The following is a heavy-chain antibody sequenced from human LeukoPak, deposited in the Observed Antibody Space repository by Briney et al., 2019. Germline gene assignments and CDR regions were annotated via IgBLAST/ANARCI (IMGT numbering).Heavy chain of an antibody. V-gene: IGHV3-23*01. D-gene: IGHD5-18*01. CDR2: FSRSGPDT. J-gene: IGHJ4*02. CDR1: GFTFGSSA. CDR3: AKRRFRLWSDFDY. Sequence: GGSLRLSCAASGFTFGSSAMSWVRQAPGKGPEWVSTFSRSGPDTYYADSVKGRFTISRDNSKNTLYLQMNSLRAEDTAVYYCAKRRFRLWSDFDYWGQGTLVTVSS.